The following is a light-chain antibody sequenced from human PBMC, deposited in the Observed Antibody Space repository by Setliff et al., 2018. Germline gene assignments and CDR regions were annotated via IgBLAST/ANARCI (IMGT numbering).Light chain of an antibody. Sequence: QSALTQPAPVSGSPGQSITISCSGTTSDIGTYNYVSWYQQYPGKAPKLVIYDVSNRPSGVSNRFSGSKSGNTASLTISGLQAEDEADYYCYSYTASTSYVFGTGTKGTVL. CDR3: YSYTASTSYV. CDR2: DVS. CDR1: TSDIGTYNY. V-gene: IGLV2-14*01. J-gene: IGLJ1*01.